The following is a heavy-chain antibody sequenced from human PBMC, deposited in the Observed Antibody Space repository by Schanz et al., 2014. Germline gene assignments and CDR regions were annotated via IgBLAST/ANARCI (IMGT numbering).Heavy chain of an antibody. CDR2: ISYDGRHK. V-gene: IGHV3-30*18. CDR1: GFTMITYA. Sequence: QVQLVESGGGVVQPGRSLRLSCAASGFTMITYAMHWVRQPPGKGLEWVAIISYDGRHKNYADSVKGRFTISRDNSKNTLYLQMNSLRTEDTAVYFCAKSYDTSGYSGFDYWGQGTLVTVSS. J-gene: IGHJ4*02. D-gene: IGHD3-22*01. CDR3: AKSYDTSGYSGFDY.